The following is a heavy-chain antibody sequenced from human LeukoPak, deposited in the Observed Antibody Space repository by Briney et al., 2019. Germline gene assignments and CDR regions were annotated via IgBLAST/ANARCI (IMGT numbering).Heavy chain of an antibody. V-gene: IGHV1-18*01. CDR1: GYTFTSYG. D-gene: IGHD2-15*01. Sequence: ASVKVSCKASGYTFTSYGISWVRQAPGQGLEWMGWISAYNGNTNYAQKLQGRVTMTTDTSTSTAYMELRSLRSDDTAVYYCARKHLAPLRDISGAPRVGMDVWGQGTTVTVSS. CDR2: ISAYNGNT. J-gene: IGHJ6*02. CDR3: ARKHLAPLRDISGAPRVGMDV.